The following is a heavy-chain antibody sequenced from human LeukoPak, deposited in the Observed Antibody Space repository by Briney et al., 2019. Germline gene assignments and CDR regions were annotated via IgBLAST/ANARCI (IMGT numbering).Heavy chain of an antibody. CDR2: IYDYSGST. D-gene: IGHD3-10*01. CDR3: ARVGVIGIYY. Sequence: SETLSLTCNVSGVATRSGDYYWSWIRQHPGKGLEWIGFIYDYSGSTYYNPSLKSRVTISVDTSKNQISLKLISVTAADTAVYYCARVGVIGIYYWGQGTLVTVSS. CDR1: GVATRSGDYY. V-gene: IGHV4-31*03. J-gene: IGHJ4*02.